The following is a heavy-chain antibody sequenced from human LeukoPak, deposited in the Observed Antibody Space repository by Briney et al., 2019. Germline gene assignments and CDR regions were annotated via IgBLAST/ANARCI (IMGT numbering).Heavy chain of an antibody. V-gene: IGHV1-18*01. J-gene: IGHJ5*01. D-gene: IGHD2-8*01. CDR2: ISAKNGKT. Sequence: ASVKVSCKASGYTFTGYGFTWVRQAPGQGLEWMGWISAKNGKTNYAQKFQGRVTLTTDTSTSTAYMELRSLRSDDTDVYYCARDFFQFSVRFDSWGQGTLVTVSS. CDR1: GYTFTGYG. CDR3: ARDFFQFSVRFDS.